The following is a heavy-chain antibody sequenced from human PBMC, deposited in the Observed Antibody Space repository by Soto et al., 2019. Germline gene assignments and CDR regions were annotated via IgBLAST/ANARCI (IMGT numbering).Heavy chain of an antibody. V-gene: IGHV4-38-2*01. D-gene: IGHD2-15*01. J-gene: IGHJ5*02. CDR3: ERQDRVVAEGRWFDP. CDR1: GYSISSGYH. CDR2: VHYSGNT. Sequence: ETLALSCAVSGYSISSGYHWSWIRQPPGKGLEWLVSVHYSGNTYYNPSLKSRLTISVDKSKNQFSLNLSSVTAADTAVYYCERQDRVVAEGRWFDPWGQGTLVTVYS.